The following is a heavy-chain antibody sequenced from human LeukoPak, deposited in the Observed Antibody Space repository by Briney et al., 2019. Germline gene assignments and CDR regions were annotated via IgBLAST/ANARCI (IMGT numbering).Heavy chain of an antibody. CDR2: NK. CDR1: GFTFSSYP. J-gene: IGHJ6*02. CDR3: ARDQIIVATILDYYYGMDV. Sequence: GGSLRLSGAASGFTFSSYPMHWVRQAPGKGLEWVAVNKYYADSVKGRFTISRDNSKNTLYLQMNSLRAEDTAVYYCARDQIIVATILDYYYGMDVWGQGTTVTVSS. D-gene: IGHD5-12*01. V-gene: IGHV3-30-3*03.